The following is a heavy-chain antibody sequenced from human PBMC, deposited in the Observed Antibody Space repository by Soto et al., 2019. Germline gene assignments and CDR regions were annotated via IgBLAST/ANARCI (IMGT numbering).Heavy chain of an antibody. CDR1: GFTFSSYA. V-gene: IGHV3-23*01. CDR3: AKEGSSGWYFFSF. Sequence: EVQLLESGGGLVQPGGSLRLSCAASGFTFSSYAMSWVRQAPGKGLEWVSTICNIVGSTYYADSVRGRFTISRDNSENTLYLQMNSLRAEDTAVYYCAKEGSSGWYFFSFWGQGTLVTVSS. CDR2: ICNIVGST. J-gene: IGHJ4*02. D-gene: IGHD6-19*01.